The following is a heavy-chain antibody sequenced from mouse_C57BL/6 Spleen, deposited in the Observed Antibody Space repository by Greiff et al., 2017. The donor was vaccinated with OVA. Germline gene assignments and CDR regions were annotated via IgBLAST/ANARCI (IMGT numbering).Heavy chain of an antibody. CDR1: GYTFTNYW. CDR3: ARSSPYYGSSFYYFDY. Sequence: QVQLKESGAELVRPGTSVKMSCKASGYTFTNYWIGWAKQRPGHGLEWIGDIYPGGGYTNYNEKFKGKATLTADKSSSTAYMQFSSLTSEDSAIYYCARSSPYYGSSFYYFDYWGQGTTLTVSS. V-gene: IGHV1-63*01. D-gene: IGHD1-1*01. J-gene: IGHJ2*01. CDR2: IYPGGGYT.